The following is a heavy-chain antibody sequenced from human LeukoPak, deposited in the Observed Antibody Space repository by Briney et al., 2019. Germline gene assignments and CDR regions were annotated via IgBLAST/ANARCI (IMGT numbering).Heavy chain of an antibody. CDR1: GFTFSRYS. J-gene: IGHJ4*02. Sequence: GGSLRLSCAASGFTFSRYSMNWVRQAPGKGLEWVSSITSSSSYTYYADSLKGRFTISRDNAKNSLYLQMNSLRAEDTAVYYCARDLLYYDSSGGDYWGQGTPVIVSS. D-gene: IGHD3-22*01. CDR2: ITSSSSYT. V-gene: IGHV3-21*01. CDR3: ARDLLYYDSSGGDY.